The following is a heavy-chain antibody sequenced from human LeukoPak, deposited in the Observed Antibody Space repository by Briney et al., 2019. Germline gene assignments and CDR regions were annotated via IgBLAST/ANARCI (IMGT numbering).Heavy chain of an antibody. CDR2: TYYRSKWYN. CDR3: ARGRVTTIANYYYYIDV. CDR1: GDSVSSNSAA. J-gene: IGHJ6*03. V-gene: IGHV6-1*01. D-gene: IGHD4-17*01. Sequence: SQTLSLTFAISGDSVSSNSAAWTWIRQSPSRGLEWLGRTYYRSKWYNDYEVSVQSRITIKPDTSKNQFSLQLNSVTPEDTAVYYCARGRVTTIANYYYYIDVWGKGTTVTVSS.